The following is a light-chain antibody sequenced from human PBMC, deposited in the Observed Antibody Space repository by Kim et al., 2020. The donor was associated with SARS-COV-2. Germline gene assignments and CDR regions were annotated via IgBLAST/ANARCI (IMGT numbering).Light chain of an antibody. CDR2: GQN. CDR1: SIRGFS. Sequence: VAWGQTVRITCQGASIRGFSPSWYQQKPGQAPVLVIYGQNNRPAGIPDRFSGSSSGNTGALTITGAQEEDEADYYCNSRDSSGNHVFGLGTKVTVL. J-gene: IGLJ1*01. CDR3: NSRDSSGNHV. V-gene: IGLV3-19*01.